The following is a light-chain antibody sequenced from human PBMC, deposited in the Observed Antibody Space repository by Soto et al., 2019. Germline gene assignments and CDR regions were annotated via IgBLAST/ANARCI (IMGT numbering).Light chain of an antibody. CDR2: EVN. CDR1: SSEVGGYKY. J-gene: IGLJ1*01. CDR3: SSYAGINNLGV. V-gene: IGLV2-8*01. Sequence: QSALTQPPSASGSPVQSVTISCTGTSSEVGGYKYVSWYQQHPDKAPKLMIFEVNKRPSGVPDRFSGSKSGNTASLTVSGLQAEDEADYYCSSYAGINNLGVFGTGTKVTVL.